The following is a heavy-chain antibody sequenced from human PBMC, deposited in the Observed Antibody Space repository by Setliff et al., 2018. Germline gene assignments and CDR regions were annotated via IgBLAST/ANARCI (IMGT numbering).Heavy chain of an antibody. Sequence: ASVKVSCKASGYTFTNYGITWVRQAPGQGLEWMGWISAYDGNTKFAQNIQGRVTLTTDTPTSTAYMELRSLRSDDTAVYYCARSPPNRGSGSGWYGDFWGQGTLVTLSS. CDR2: ISAYDGNT. CDR3: ARSPPNRGSGSGWYGDF. D-gene: IGHD6-19*01. CDR1: GYTFTNYG. V-gene: IGHV1-18*01. J-gene: IGHJ4*02.